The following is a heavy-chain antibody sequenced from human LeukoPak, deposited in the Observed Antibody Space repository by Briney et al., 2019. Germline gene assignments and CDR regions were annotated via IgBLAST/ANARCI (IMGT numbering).Heavy chain of an antibody. CDR3: VRGNSPPDAFHF. CDR1: GFTFEDYG. D-gene: IGHD5-18*01. V-gene: IGHV3-43D*04. Sequence: PGGSLRLSCAASGFTFEDYGMHWVRQAPGKGLEWVSFISWDGGVTYFADSVRGRFTISRDNTKNSLFLQMNSLRAGDTAFYFCVRGNSPPDAFHFWGQGTMVTVSS. CDR2: ISWDGGVT. J-gene: IGHJ3*01.